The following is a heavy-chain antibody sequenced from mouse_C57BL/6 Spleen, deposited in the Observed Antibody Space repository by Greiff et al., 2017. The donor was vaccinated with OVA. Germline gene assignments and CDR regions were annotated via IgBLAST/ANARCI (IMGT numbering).Heavy chain of an antibody. D-gene: IGHD4-1*01. J-gene: IGHJ3*01. CDR3: ARTGAKLGKTWFAY. CDR2: INPNNGGT. V-gene: IGHV1-18*01. CDR1: GYTFTDYN. Sequence: EVQLVESGPELVKPGASVKIPCKASGYTFTDYNMDWVKQSHGKSLEWIGDINPNNGGTISNQKFKGKATLTVDKSSSTAYMELRSLTSGDTAVYYWARTGAKLGKTWFAYWGQGTLVTVSA.